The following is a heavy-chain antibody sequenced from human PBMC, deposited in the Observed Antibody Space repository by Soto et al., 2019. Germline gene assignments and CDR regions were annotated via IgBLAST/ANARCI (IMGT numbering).Heavy chain of an antibody. J-gene: IGHJ4*02. CDR2: FWYDGSTK. V-gene: IGHV3-33*01. D-gene: IGHD5-12*01. CDR3: GRGMGGYSEGPDY. CDR1: GFTFSSYA. Sequence: QVQLVESGGGVVQPGRSLRLSCAASGFTFSSYAMHWVRQAPGKGLEWVAVFWYDGSTKYYADSVKGRFNISRDNSKNTLYLQMKSLRADDPAVYYCGRGMGGYSEGPDYWGQGTLVTVSS.